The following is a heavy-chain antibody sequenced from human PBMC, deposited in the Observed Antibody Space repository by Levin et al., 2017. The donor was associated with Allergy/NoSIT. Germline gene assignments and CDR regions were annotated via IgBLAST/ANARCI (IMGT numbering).Heavy chain of an antibody. CDR1: GFTFSTYA. Sequence: QSGGSLRLSCAASGFTFSTYAMSWVRQAPGKGLDWVSTISGSDGSTYYADSVKGRFTISRDNSKNTLYLQMNSLGAEDTAVYYCAKDWYCSGGKCYSENGMDVWGQGTTVTVSS. V-gene: IGHV3-23*01. CDR3: AKDWYCSGGKCYSENGMDV. D-gene: IGHD2-15*01. CDR2: ISGSDGST. J-gene: IGHJ6*02.